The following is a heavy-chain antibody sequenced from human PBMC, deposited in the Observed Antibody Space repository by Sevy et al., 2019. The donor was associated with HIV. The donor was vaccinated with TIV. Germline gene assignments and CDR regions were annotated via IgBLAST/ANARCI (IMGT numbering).Heavy chain of an antibody. CDR1: GGSISNYY. J-gene: IGHJ6*03. V-gene: IGHV4-59*01. Sequence: SETLSLTCTVSGGSISNYYWSWIRQPPGKGLEWIGYVYYSGSTNYNPSLKSRVTISVDTSKNQFSLEMSSVTAADTAVYYCAREGTEDYMDFWGKGTMVTVSS. CDR2: VYYSGST. CDR3: AREGTEDYMDF. D-gene: IGHD3-10*01.